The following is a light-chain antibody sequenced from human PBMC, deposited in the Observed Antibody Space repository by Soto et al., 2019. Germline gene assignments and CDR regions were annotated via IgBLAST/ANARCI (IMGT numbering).Light chain of an antibody. J-gene: IGKJ1*01. Sequence: DIQMTQSPSTLSASLGDRFTITCLASQSVNRWLAWYQQKTGKATKLLIYEESSLESGVPSRFGGSGSGKEFTITISSLQPDDFAIYYCQQYNSYSWTFGQVTKVDIK. CDR3: QQYNSYSWT. CDR1: QSVNRW. V-gene: IGKV1-5*03. CDR2: EES.